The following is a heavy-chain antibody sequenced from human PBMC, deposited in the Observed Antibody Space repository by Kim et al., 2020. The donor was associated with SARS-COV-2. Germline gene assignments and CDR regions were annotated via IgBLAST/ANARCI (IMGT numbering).Heavy chain of an antibody. D-gene: IGHD6-13*01. CDR2: ISWNSGSI. J-gene: IGHJ4*02. CDR3: AKDIRIAAAGPFDY. CDR1: GFTFDDYA. V-gene: IGHV3-9*01. Sequence: GGSLRLSCAASGFTFDDYAMHWVRQAPGKGLEWVSGISWNSGSIGYADSVKGRFTISRDNAKNSLYLQMNSLRAEDTALYYCAKDIRIAAAGPFDYWGQGTLSPSPQ.